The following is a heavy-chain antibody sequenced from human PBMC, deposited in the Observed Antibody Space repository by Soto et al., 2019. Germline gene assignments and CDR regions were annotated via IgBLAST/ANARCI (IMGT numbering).Heavy chain of an antibody. CDR3: ARRTTVTTNYYYGMDV. CDR1: GYTFTSYG. D-gene: IGHD4-17*01. J-gene: IGHJ6*02. CDR2: ISAYNGNT. V-gene: IGHV1-18*01. Sequence: ASVKVSCKASGYTFTSYGISWVRQAPGQGLEWMGWISAYNGNTNYAQKLQGRVTMTTDTSTSTAYMELRSLRSDDTAVYYCARRTTVTTNYYYGMDVWGQGTTVTVPS.